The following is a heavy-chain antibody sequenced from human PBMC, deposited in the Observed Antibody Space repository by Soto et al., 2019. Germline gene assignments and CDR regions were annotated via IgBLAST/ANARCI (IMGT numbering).Heavy chain of an antibody. V-gene: IGHV3-30-3*01. J-gene: IGHJ6*02. CDR1: GFTFSSYA. CDR3: AREIADYYGMDV. Sequence: PGVSLRLSCAASGFTFSSYAMHWVRQAPGKGLEWVAVISYDGSNKYYADSVKGRFTISRDNSKNTLYLQMNSLRAEDTAVYYCAREIADYYGMDVWGQGTTVTVSS. CDR2: ISYDGSNK.